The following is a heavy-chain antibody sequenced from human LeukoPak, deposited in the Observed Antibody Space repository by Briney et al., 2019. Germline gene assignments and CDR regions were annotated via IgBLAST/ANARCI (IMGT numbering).Heavy chain of an antibody. CDR1: GFTFSSYA. CDR2: ISGSGGST. J-gene: IGHJ4*02. Sequence: GGSLRLSCAASGFTFSSYAMYWVRQAPGKGLEWVSAISGSGGSTYYEDSVKGRFTTSRDNSKNTLYLQMNSLRAEDTAVYFCAKATVYCDSSAYFDYWGQGTLVTASS. D-gene: IGHD3-22*01. V-gene: IGHV3-23*01. CDR3: AKATVYCDSSAYFDY.